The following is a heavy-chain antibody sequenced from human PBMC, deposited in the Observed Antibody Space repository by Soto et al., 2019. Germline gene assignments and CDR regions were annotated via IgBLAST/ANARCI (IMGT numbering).Heavy chain of an antibody. CDR3: ARNLPHGEWPWWFPP. V-gene: IGHV3-21*04. J-gene: IGHJ5*02. CDR2: ISSSSSYI. CDR1: GFTFSSYS. D-gene: IGHD4-17*01. Sequence: EVQLVESGGGLVKPGGSLRLSCAASGFTFSSYSMNWVRQAPGKGLEWVSSISSSSSYIYYADSVKGRFTISREKAKNSLYLQMNRLRGEDTAVYYWARNLPHGEWPWWFPPWGQGTLVTVSS.